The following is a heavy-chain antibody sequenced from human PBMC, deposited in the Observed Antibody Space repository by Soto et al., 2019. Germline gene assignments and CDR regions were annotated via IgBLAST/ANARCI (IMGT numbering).Heavy chain of an antibody. Sequence: HPGGSLRLSCQASGFNFDNYGMHWVRQAPGKGLEWVSAINANGGTTYYAESVRGRFTISRDNSINTLYLQMSRLRTEDTAVYYCAHPRGYGVFDAVDIWGQGTMVTVSS. CDR2: INANGGTT. CDR3: AHPRGYGVFDAVDI. J-gene: IGHJ3*02. V-gene: IGHV3-23*01. D-gene: IGHD4-17*01. CDR1: GFNFDNYG.